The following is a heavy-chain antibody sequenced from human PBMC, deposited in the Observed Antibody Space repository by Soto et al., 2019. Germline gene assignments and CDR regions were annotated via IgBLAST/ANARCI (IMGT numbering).Heavy chain of an antibody. J-gene: IGHJ6*03. D-gene: IGHD3-3*01. Sequence: SETLSLTCTVSGGSISSYYWSWIRQPPGKGLKWIGEINHSGSTNYNPSLKSRVTISVDTSKNQFSLKLSSVTAADTAVYYCARKMPRIFGVVIMPYYYYYYMDVWGKGTTVTVSS. V-gene: IGHV4-34*01. CDR3: ARKMPRIFGVVIMPYYYYYYMDV. CDR1: GGSISSYY. CDR2: INHSGST.